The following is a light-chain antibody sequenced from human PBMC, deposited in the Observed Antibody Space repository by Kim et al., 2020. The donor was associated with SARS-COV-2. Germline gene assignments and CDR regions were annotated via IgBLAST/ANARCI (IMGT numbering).Light chain of an antibody. CDR3: QQYSSYSGT. V-gene: IGKV1-5*03. J-gene: IGKJ1*01. CDR1: QTISTW. Sequence: ASVGDRVTITCRASQTISTWLAWYQQKPGKPPKLLITEASTLQSGVPSRFSGSGSGTEFTLTVSSLRPDDFATYYCQQYSSYSGTFGQGTKVDIK. CDR2: EAS.